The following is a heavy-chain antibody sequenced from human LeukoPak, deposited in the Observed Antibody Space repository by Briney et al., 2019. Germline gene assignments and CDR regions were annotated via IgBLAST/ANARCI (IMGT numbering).Heavy chain of an antibody. CDR3: ARGPHYEFWSVRGDS. CDR2: INTDGSST. D-gene: IGHD3-3*01. Sequence: PGGSLRLSCAASGFTFSSYWMHWVRQAPGKGLVWVSRINTDGSSTSYADSAKGRFTISRDNAKNTLYLQMNSLRAEDTAVYYCARGPHYEFWSVRGDSWGQGALVTVSS. CDR1: GFTFSSYW. V-gene: IGHV3-74*01. J-gene: IGHJ4*02.